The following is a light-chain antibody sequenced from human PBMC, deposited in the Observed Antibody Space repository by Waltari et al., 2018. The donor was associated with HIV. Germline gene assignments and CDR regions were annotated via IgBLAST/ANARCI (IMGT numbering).Light chain of an antibody. V-gene: IGKV2D-29*01. J-gene: IGKJ1*01. CDR3: MQSIQLPT. CDR2: EVS. CDR1: QSLMHSDGKTY. Sequence: DIVMTQTPLSLSVTPGQPASISCKSSQSLMHSDGKTYLSWYLQKPGQPPPRVIYEVSNLFFGVSDRFSGSGSGTDFTLKIIRVEAEDVGIYYCMQSIQLPTFGQGTKVEIK.